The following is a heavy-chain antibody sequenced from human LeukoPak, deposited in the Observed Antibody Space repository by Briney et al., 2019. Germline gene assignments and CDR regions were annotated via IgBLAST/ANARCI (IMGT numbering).Heavy chain of an antibody. CDR2: IYYSGST. Sequence: PSETLSLTCTVSGGSISSSSYYWGWIRQPPGKGLEWIGSIYYSGSTYYNPSLKSRVTISVDTSKNQFSLKLSSVTAADTAVYYCARKTFYYDNIKGYFDYWGPGTLVTVSS. J-gene: IGHJ4*02. V-gene: IGHV4-39*01. CDR3: ARKTFYYDNIKGYFDY. CDR1: GGSISSSSYY. D-gene: IGHD3-22*01.